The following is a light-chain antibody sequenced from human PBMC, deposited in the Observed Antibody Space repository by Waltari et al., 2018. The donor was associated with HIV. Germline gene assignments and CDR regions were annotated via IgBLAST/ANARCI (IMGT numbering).Light chain of an antibody. Sequence: SYGLTQPPSVSVSPGQTARITCPGDALPKKYAYWYQQKSGQAPVLVIYEDSKRPSGIPGRFSGSSSGTMATLTIRGAQVEDEADYYCYSTDSSDWVFGGGTKLTVL. V-gene: IGLV3-10*01. CDR1: ALPKKY. J-gene: IGLJ3*02. CDR3: YSTDSSDWV. CDR2: EDS.